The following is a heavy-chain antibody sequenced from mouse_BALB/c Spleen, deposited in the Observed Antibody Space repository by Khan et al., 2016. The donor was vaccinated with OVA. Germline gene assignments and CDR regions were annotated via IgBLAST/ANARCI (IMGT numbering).Heavy chain of an antibody. D-gene: IGHD2-2*01. J-gene: IGHJ3*01. CDR1: GYTFTSYY. Sequence: VQLHQSGAELVKPGASVRLSCKASGYTFTSYYLYWVKQRPGQGLEWIGDINPSSGGTNFNEKFKSKATLTVDKASSTAYIQLNSRTSDDSAVYYCTRAGYGSFAYWGQGTLVTVSA. CDR3: TRAGYGSFAY. CDR2: INPSSGGT. V-gene: IGHV1S81*02.